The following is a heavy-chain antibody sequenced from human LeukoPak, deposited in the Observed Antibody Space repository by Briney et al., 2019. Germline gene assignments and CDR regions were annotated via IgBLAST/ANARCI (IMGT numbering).Heavy chain of an antibody. Sequence: GGSLRLSCAASGFTFSSYGMHWVRQAPGKGLEWVAVIWYDGSNKYYADSVKGRFTISRDNSKNTLYLQMNSLRAEDTAVYYCARDLPPATGLDYWGQGTLVTVSS. CDR3: ARDLPPATGLDY. V-gene: IGHV3-33*01. CDR1: GFTFSSYG. CDR2: IWYDGSNK. J-gene: IGHJ4*02. D-gene: IGHD5-12*01.